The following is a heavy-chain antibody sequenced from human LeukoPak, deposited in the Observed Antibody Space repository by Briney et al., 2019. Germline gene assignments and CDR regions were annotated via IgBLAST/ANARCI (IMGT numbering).Heavy chain of an antibody. CDR3: ARDGDWNYYYYYMDV. CDR2: ISYDGSNK. V-gene: IGHV3-30*04. J-gene: IGHJ6*03. Sequence: GGSLRLSCAASGFTFSSYAMHWVRQAPGKGLEWVAVISYDGSNKYYADSVEGRFTISRDNSKNTLYLQMNSLRAEDTAVYYCARDGDWNYYYYYMDVWGKGTTVTVSS. CDR1: GFTFSSYA. D-gene: IGHD2-21*02.